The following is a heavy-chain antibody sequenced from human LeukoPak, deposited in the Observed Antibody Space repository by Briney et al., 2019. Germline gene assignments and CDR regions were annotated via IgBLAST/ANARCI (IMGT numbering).Heavy chain of an antibody. CDR3: ARDHMVRQPL. V-gene: IGHV4-31*03. J-gene: IGHJ4*02. CDR1: GGSISSGGYY. D-gene: IGHD3-10*01. CDR2: IYYSGST. Sequence: SQTLSLTCTVSGGSISSGGYYWSWIRQHPEKGLEWIGYIYYSGSTYYNPSLKSRVTISVDTSKNQFSLKLSSVTAADTAVYYCARDHMVRQPLWGQGTLVTVSS.